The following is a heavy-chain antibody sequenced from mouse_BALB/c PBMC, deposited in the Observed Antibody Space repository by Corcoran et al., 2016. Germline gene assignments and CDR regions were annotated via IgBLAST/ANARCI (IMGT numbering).Heavy chain of an antibody. CDR1: GYTFTNYG. V-gene: IGHV9-3-1*01. CDR2: INTYTGEP. J-gene: IGHJ2*01. Sequence: QIQLVQSGPELKKPGETVKISCKASGYTFTNYGMNWVKQAPGNGLKWMGWINTYTGEPTYADDFKGRFAFSLETSASTAYLQINNLKNEDTATYFCARVLYYTDYWGQGTTLTVSS. CDR3: ARVLYYTDY. D-gene: IGHD1-1*01.